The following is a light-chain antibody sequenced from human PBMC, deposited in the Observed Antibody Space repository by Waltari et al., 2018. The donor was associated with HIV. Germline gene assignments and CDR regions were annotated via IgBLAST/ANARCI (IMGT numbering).Light chain of an antibody. V-gene: IGLV2-14*03. CDR3: CSYSDSGTIL. CDR2: DVT. J-gene: IGLJ2*01. Sequence: SALTQPASVSGSPGQSITISCLGASSDIGSFDSLSWYQQHPDKVPKLILYDVTYRPSGVSGRFSGSRSGSMASLTISGLQPEDEADYFCCSYSDSGTILFGGGTRVTVL. CDR1: SSDIGSFDS.